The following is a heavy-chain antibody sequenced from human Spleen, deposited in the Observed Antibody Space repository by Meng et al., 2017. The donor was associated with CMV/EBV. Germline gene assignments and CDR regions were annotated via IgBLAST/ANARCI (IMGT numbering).Heavy chain of an antibody. CDR3: AREDYYGSGTQDY. V-gene: IGHV3-21*01. CDR2: ISSDSYSI. J-gene: IGHJ4*02. Sequence: GESLKISRAASGFTFSSCTMNWVRQAPGKGLEWVSSISSDSYSIYYADSMKGRFTISRDNAKNSLYLQMNSLRAEDTAVYYCAREDYYGSGTQDYWGQGTLVTVSS. D-gene: IGHD3-10*01. CDR1: GFTFSSCT.